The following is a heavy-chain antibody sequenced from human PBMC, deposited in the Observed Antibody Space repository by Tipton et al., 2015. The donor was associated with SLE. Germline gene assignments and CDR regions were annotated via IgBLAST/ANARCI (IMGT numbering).Heavy chain of an antibody. V-gene: IGHV3-23*03. CDR1: GFTFSNYA. CDR2: IYSAGST. CDR3: ATDLWEVAS. Sequence: SLRLSCAASGFTFSNYAMTWVRQAPGKGLEWVAVIYSAGSTYYADFVKGRFTISRDNSKSMLFLQMNSRRAEDTAVYFCATDLWEVASWGQGTLGTGSS. D-gene: IGHD1-26*01. J-gene: IGHJ5*02.